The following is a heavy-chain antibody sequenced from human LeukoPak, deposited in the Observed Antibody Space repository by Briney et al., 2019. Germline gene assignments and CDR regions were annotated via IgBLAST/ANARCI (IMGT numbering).Heavy chain of an antibody. CDR1: GGSFSAYY. CDR2: INHSGST. Sequence: SETMSLICAAEGGSFSAYYWSWIRQPPGNVLEWTGEINHSGSTDSNPSLKSRVTISVDRSKNQFSLKLSSVTAADTAVFFFKQKTAYEILDLDAFDIWGQGTMVTVSS. CDR3: KQKTAYEILDLDAFDI. J-gene: IGHJ3*02. D-gene: IGHD3-9*01. V-gene: IGHV4-34*03.